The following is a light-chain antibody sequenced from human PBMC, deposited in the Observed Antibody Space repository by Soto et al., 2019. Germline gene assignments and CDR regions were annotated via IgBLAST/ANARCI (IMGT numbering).Light chain of an antibody. V-gene: IGKV3-20*01. J-gene: IGKJ1*01. CDR1: QSVSSTY. CDR3: QQYGSSRT. Sequence: EIVLTQSPGTVSLSPGERATLSCRASQSVSSTYVAWYQQKPGQAPRLLIFGASSRATGIPDRFSGSGSGTDFTLTISRLEPEDLAVYYCQQYGSSRTFGQGTKVDIK. CDR2: GAS.